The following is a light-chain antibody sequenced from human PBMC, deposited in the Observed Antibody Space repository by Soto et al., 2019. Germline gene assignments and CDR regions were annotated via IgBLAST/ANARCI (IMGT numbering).Light chain of an antibody. V-gene: IGLV2-14*03. CDR3: SSYTTSNTRQIA. Sequence: LTQPASVSGSPGQSITISCTGTSSDVGGYNYVSWYQHHPGKAPKLMIYDVSNRPSGVSNRFSGSKSGNTASLTISGLQPEDEADYYCSSYTTSNTRQIAFGTGTKVTVL. CDR2: DVS. J-gene: IGLJ1*01. CDR1: SSDVGGYNY.